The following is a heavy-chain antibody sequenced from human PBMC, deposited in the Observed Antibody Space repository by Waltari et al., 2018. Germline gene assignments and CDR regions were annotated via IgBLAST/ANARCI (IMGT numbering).Heavy chain of an antibody. V-gene: IGHV3-7*01. D-gene: IGHD1-26*01. CDR3: ARDPGSGACDI. CDR2: MDEDGRLT. J-gene: IGHJ3*02. Sequence: EVQLVESGGGLVQPGGSLRLSCVASTFTLNNYWVSWVRQAPGKGLVLLGNMDEDGRLTKYVRSVKGRFSFSRNNVEKTLYLHMNSLGVEDTAVYYCARDPGSGACDIWGQGAMVTVSS. CDR1: TFTLNNYW.